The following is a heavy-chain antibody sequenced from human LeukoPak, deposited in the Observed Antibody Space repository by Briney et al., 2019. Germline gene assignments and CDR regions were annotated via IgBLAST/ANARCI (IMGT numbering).Heavy chain of an antibody. CDR1: GYTFSHYA. V-gene: IGHV7-4-1*02. J-gene: IGHJ4*02. D-gene: IGHD3-22*01. CDR2: INTNTGSP. Sequence: GASVKVSCKASGYTFSHYAMNWVRQAPGQGLEWMGWINTNTGSPTYAQGFTGRFVFSLDTSVNTAYLQISSLKAEDTAVYYCARVVYYDSSGYPDSWGQGTLVTVSS. CDR3: ARVVYYDSSGYPDS.